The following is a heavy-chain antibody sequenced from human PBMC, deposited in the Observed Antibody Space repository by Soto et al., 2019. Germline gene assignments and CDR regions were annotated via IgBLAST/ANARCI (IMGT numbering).Heavy chain of an antibody. J-gene: IGHJ5*02. Sequence: SETLSLTCTVSGGSVSSGSYYWSWIRQPPGKGLEWIGYIYYSGSTNYNPSLKSRVTISVDTSKNQFSLKLSSVTAADTAVYYCAREPAYFDWLPPSPFDPWGQGTLVTVSS. CDR2: IYYSGST. CDR1: GGSVSSGSYY. D-gene: IGHD3-9*01. CDR3: AREPAYFDWLPPSPFDP. V-gene: IGHV4-61*01.